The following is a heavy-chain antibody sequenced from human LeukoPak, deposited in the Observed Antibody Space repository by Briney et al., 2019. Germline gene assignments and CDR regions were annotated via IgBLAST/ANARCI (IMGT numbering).Heavy chain of an antibody. V-gene: IGHV2-5*02. CDR3: AHRRAVSGFLEWLFDAFDI. CDR1: GFSPSTSGVG. Sequence: ESGPTLVKPTQTLTLTCTFSGFSPSTSGVGVGWIRQPPGKALEWLALIYWDDDKRYSPSLKSRLTITKDTSKNQVVLTMTNMDPVDTATYYCAHRRAVSGFLEWLFDAFDIWGQGTMVTVSS. D-gene: IGHD3-3*01. J-gene: IGHJ3*02. CDR2: IYWDDDK.